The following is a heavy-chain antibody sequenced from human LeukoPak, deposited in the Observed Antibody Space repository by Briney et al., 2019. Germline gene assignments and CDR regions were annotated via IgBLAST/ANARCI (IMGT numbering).Heavy chain of an antibody. V-gene: IGHV3-23*01. CDR3: ADSSGWYYFDY. J-gene: IGHJ4*02. D-gene: IGHD6-19*01. CDR1: GFTFSSYA. CDR2: ISGSGGST. Sequence: GGSLRPSCAASGFTFSSYAMSWVRQAPGKGLEWVSAISGSGGSTYYADSVKGRFTISRDNSKNTLYLQMNSLRAEDTAVYYCADSSGWYYFDYWGQGTLVTVSS.